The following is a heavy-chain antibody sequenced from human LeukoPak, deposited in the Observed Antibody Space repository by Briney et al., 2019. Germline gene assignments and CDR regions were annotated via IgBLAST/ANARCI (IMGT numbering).Heavy chain of an antibody. CDR2: ISSSSSTI. Sequence: GGSLRLSCAASEFTVSSSYMSWVRQAPGKGLEWVSYISSSSSTIYYADSVKGRFTISRDNAKNSLYLQMNSLRAEDTAVYYCTRGRSGYSPFDYWGQGTLVTVSS. D-gene: IGHD5-18*01. V-gene: IGHV3-48*01. CDR1: EFTVSSSY. J-gene: IGHJ4*02. CDR3: TRGRSGYSPFDY.